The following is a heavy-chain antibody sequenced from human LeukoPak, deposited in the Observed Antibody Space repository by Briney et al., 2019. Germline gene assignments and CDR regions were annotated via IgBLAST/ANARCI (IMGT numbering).Heavy chain of an antibody. Sequence: PGRSLRLSCAASGFTFSSYAMHWVRQAPGKGREWVAVISYDGSNKYYADSVKGRFTISRDNSKNTLYLQMNSLRAEDTAVYYCASGSSWYIFDYWGQGTLVTVSS. CDR2: ISYDGSNK. V-gene: IGHV3-30*04. CDR3: ASGSSWYIFDY. D-gene: IGHD6-13*01. CDR1: GFTFSSYA. J-gene: IGHJ4*02.